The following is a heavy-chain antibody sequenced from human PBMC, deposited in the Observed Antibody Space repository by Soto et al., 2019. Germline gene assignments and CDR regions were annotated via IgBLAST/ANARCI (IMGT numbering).Heavy chain of an antibody. Sequence: QVQLVQSGAEVKKPGSSVKVSCKASGGTFSSYTISWVRQAPGQGLEWMGRIIPILGIANYAQKFQGRVTITADKSTSTAYMELSSLRSEDTAVYYCARGSIAVYYMDVCGKGTTVTVSS. CDR2: IIPILGIA. J-gene: IGHJ6*03. CDR1: GGTFSSYT. CDR3: ARGSIAVYYMDV. V-gene: IGHV1-69*02. D-gene: IGHD6-6*01.